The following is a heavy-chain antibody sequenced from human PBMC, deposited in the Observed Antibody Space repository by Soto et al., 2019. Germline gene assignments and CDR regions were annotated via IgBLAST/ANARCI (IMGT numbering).Heavy chain of an antibody. CDR2: IIPIFGTA. V-gene: IGHV1-69*13. CDR1: GGTFSNYA. Sequence: GASVKVSCKASGGTFSNYAISWVRQAPGQGLEWMGGIIPIFGTANYAQKFQGRVTITADESTGTAYMELSSLRSEDTAVYYCARGRRDCSSTSCYRWFDPWGQGTLVTVSS. CDR3: ARGRRDCSSTSCYRWFDP. D-gene: IGHD2-2*01. J-gene: IGHJ5*02.